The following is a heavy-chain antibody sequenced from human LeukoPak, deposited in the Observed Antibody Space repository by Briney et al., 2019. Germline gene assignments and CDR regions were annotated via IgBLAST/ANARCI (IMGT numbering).Heavy chain of an antibody. J-gene: IGHJ5*02. CDR3: ARTAITGTTGWFDP. D-gene: IGHD1-7*01. CDR1: GGSISSGSYY. V-gene: IGHV4-61*02. Sequence: SQTLSLTCTVSGGSISSGSYYWSWIRQPAGKGLEWIGRIYTSGSTNYNPSLKSRVTISVDTSKNQFSLKLSSVTAAGTAVYYCARTAITGTTGWFDPWGRGTLVTVSS. CDR2: IYTSGST.